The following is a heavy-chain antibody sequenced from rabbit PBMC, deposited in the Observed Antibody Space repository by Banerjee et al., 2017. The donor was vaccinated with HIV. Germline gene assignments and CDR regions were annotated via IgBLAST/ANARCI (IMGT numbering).Heavy chain of an antibody. CDR3: ARGLYVSSSGYYAPLFNL. Sequence: QSLEESGGGLVKPGASLTLTCTASGFSFDSTYYVCWVRQAPGKGLEWIACIYDGGSSITYYASWAKGRFPISNTSSTTVTLQMPSLTAADTATYFCARGLYVSSSGYYAPLFNLWGPGTLVTVS. V-gene: IGHV1S40*01. D-gene: IGHD1-1*01. CDR1: GFSFDSTYY. CDR2: IYDGGSSIT. J-gene: IGHJ4*01.